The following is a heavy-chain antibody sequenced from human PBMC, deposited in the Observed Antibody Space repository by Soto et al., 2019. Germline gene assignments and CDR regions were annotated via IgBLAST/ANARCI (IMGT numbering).Heavy chain of an antibody. Sequence: PSETLSLTCAVYGGSFSGYYWCWIRQRQGMGLEGIGNINHSGGIYYNPSLRSRVTISLDTSKKQFSLRLSSVTAADTAVYYCARSLGYGAYDTNYFDFWGQGILVTVSS. V-gene: IGHV4-34*01. D-gene: IGHD5-12*01. CDR2: INHSGGI. J-gene: IGHJ4*02. CDR3: ARSLGYGAYDTNYFDF. CDR1: GGSFSGYY.